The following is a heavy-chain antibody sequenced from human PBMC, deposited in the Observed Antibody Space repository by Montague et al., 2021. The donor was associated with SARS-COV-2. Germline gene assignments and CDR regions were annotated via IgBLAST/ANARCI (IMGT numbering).Heavy chain of an antibody. J-gene: IGHJ5*01. D-gene: IGHD1/OR15-1a*01. CDR2: IYSGGGN. CDR1: GFSLSTSGVG. Sequence: VKPTQTLTLTCTFSGFSLSTSGVGVGWIRQPPGKGLEWIGSIYSGGGNYYNRAFNSRVNIYVDTSKNQFTLKLSSVTAADTSVYYCAGHAPRTRNAPRRWFDPWGQGTLVTVSS. V-gene: IGHV4-39*01. CDR3: AGHAPRTRNAPRRWFDP.